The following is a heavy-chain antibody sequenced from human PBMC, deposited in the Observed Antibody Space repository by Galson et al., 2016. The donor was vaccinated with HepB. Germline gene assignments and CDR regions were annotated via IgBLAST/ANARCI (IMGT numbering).Heavy chain of an antibody. CDR1: GFTFIGYF. D-gene: IGHD3-9*01. CDR2: INPNSGDT. Sequence: SVKVSCKASGFTFIGYFLHWVRQAPGQGLEWMGRINPNSGDTNYAQKFQGRVTMTRDTSISTAYMELSGLRSDDTAMYYCSRGFYFDYDHITAPDRQLSNGLDPWGQGTLVTVSS. J-gene: IGHJ5*02. V-gene: IGHV1-2*06. CDR3: SRGFYFDYDHITAPDRQLSNGLDP.